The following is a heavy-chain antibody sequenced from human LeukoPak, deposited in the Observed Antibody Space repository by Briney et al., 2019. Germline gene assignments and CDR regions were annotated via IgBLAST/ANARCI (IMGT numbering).Heavy chain of an antibody. CDR2: ISSSSSYI. J-gene: IGHJ4*02. CDR3: ARGVAEDY. V-gene: IGHV3-21*01. CDR1: GFTFSSYA. Sequence: GGSLRLSCAASGFTFSSYAMSWVRQAPGKGLEWVSSISSSSSYIYYADSAKGRFTISRDNAKNSLYLQMNSLRAEDTAVYYCARGVAEDYWGQGTLVTVSS. D-gene: IGHD6-19*01.